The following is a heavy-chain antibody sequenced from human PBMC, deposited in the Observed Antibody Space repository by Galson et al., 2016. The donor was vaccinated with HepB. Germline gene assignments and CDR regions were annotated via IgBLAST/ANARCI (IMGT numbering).Heavy chain of an antibody. CDR3: ATDPHF. Sequence: ETLSLTCTVSGGAISGSSFYWGWIRQPPGKGLEWFGSIYYSGSTYYNPSLNSRVTISVDVSNNQFSLDLRSVTAADTAVYYCATDPHFWGQGTLVTVSS. CDR2: IYYSGST. J-gene: IGHJ4*02. V-gene: IGHV4-39*07. CDR1: GGAISGSSFY.